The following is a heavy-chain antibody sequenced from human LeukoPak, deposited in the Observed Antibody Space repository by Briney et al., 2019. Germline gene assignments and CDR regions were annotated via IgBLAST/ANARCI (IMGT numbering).Heavy chain of an antibody. D-gene: IGHD1-26*01. V-gene: IGHV1-69*13. CDR1: GGTFSSYA. CDR3: ARGLGWELLGAFDI. Sequence: SVKVSCKASGGTFSSYAISWVRQAPGQGLEWMGGIIPIFGTANYAQKFQGRVTITADESTSTAYMELSSLRSEGTAVYYCARGLGWELLGAFDIWGQGTMVTVSS. J-gene: IGHJ3*02. CDR2: IIPIFGTA.